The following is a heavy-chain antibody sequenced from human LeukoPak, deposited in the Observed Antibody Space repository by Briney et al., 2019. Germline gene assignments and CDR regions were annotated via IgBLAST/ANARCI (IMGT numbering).Heavy chain of an antibody. J-gene: IGHJ6*02. V-gene: IGHV3-48*04. CDR3: ARDETVTTLVSYYYYGMDV. CDR1: GFTFSSYS. Sequence: GGSLRLSSAASGFTFSSYSMNWVRQAPGKGLEGVLYISSSTSTIYYADSVKGRFTISRDSAKNSLYLQMNSLRVEDTAVYYCARDETVTTLVSYYYYGMDVWGQGTTVTVSS. D-gene: IGHD4-23*01. CDR2: ISSSTSTI.